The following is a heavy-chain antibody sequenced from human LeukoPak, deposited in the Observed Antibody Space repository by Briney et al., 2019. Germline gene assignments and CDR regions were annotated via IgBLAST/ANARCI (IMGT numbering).Heavy chain of an antibody. CDR1: GYTFTGYY. Sequence: ASVKVSCKASGYTFTGYYMHWVRQAPGQGLEWMGWISGYNGNTNYAQKLQGRVTMTTDTSTSTAYMELRSLGSDDTAVYYCARDYDSSGYYPLRRFDYWGQGTLVTVSS. D-gene: IGHD3-22*01. CDR3: ARDYDSSGYYPLRRFDY. J-gene: IGHJ4*02. V-gene: IGHV1-18*04. CDR2: ISGYNGNT.